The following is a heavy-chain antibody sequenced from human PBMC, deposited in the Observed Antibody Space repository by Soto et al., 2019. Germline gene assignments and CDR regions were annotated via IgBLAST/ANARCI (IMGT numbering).Heavy chain of an antibody. D-gene: IGHD3-3*01. CDR1: GGSISSGGYY. V-gene: IGHV4-31*03. CDR2: IYYSGST. CDR3: ARFFPIGVVITYFDY. J-gene: IGHJ4*02. Sequence: SETLSLTCTVSGGSISSGGYYWSWIRQHPGKGLEWIGYIYYSGSTYYNPSLKSRVTISVDTSKNQFSLKLSSVTAADTAVYYCARFFPIGVVITYFDYWGQGTLVTVSS.